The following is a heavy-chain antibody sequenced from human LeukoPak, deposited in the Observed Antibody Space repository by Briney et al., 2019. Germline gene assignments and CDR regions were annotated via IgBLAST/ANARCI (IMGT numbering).Heavy chain of an antibody. J-gene: IGHJ4*02. CDR1: GFTFSSYS. CDR2: IKQDGSER. Sequence: PGGSLRLSCAASGFTFSSYSMNWVRQAPGKGLEWVANIKQDGSERYYVDSVKGRFTISRDNAKNSLYLQMNSLRAEDTAVYYCARDGSHSGRSAYWGQGTLVTVSS. CDR3: ARDGSHSGRSAY. D-gene: IGHD5-12*01. V-gene: IGHV3-7*01.